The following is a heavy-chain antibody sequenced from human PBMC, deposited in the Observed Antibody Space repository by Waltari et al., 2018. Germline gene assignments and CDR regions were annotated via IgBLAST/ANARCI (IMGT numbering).Heavy chain of an antibody. CDR1: GYTFPGSY. CDR3: ARGITIFGVVIFRWFDP. D-gene: IGHD3-3*01. J-gene: IGHJ5*02. CDR2: INPNSGGT. Sequence: QVQLVQSGAEVKKPGPSVKFSCKASGYTFPGSYMPWVRPAPGQGLEWMGRINPNSGGTNYAQKFQGRVTMTRDTSISTAYMELSRLRSDDTAVYYCARGITIFGVVIFRWFDPWGQGTLVTVSS. V-gene: IGHV1-2*06.